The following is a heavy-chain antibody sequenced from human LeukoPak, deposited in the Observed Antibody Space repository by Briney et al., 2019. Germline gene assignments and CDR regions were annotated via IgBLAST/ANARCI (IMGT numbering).Heavy chain of an antibody. CDR1: GGTFSSYA. V-gene: IGHV1-69*05. D-gene: IGHD1-26*01. CDR3: ARAIVGATYYYYYMDV. Sequence: SVKVSCKASGGTFSSYAISWVRQAPGQGLEWMGGIIPIFGTASYAQKFQGRVTVTTDESTSTAYMELSSLRSEDTAVYYCARAIVGATYYYYYMDVWGKGTTVTVSS. J-gene: IGHJ6*03. CDR2: IIPIFGTA.